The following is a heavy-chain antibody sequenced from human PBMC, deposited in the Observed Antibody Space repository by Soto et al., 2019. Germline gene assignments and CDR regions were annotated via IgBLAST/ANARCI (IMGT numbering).Heavy chain of an antibody. CDR3: ARGSYYHFWNGNCYYYYAMDV. D-gene: IGHD3-3*01. V-gene: IGHV4-34*01. CDR1: GGSFSGYY. J-gene: IGHJ6*02. Sequence: SETLSLTCAVYGGSFSGYYWSWIRQPPGKGLAWIGEINHSGSSNYNPSLKSRVTISVDTSKNQFSLKVSSVTAADTAVYYCARGSYYHFWNGNCYYYYAMDVWGQGATVTVSS. CDR2: INHSGSS.